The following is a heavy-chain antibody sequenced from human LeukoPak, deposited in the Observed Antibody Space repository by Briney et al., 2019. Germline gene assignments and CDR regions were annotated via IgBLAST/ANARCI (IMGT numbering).Heavy chain of an antibody. J-gene: IGHJ4*02. Sequence: SETLSLTCTVSGGSISSYYWSWIRQPPGKGLEWIGYIYYSGSTNYNPSLKSRVTISVDTSKNQFSLKLSSVTAADTAVYYCARLSYGSGSFLWGQGTLVTVSS. CDR3: ARLSYGSGSFL. V-gene: IGHV4-59*08. D-gene: IGHD3-10*01. CDR2: IYYSGST. CDR1: GGSISSYY.